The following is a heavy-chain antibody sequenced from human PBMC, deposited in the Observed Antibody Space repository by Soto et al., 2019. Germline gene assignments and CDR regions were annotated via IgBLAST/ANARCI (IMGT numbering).Heavy chain of an antibody. J-gene: IGHJ4*02. CDR1: GGSISSGGYY. CDR2: IYYSGST. Sequence: QVQLQESGPGLVKPSQTLSLTCTVSGGSISSGGYYWSWIRQHPGKGLEWIGYIYYSGSTYYNPSLKSRVTISVDTSKNQFSLKLSSVTAADTAVYYCARDRGVATTNWYYFDYWDQGTLVTVSS. D-gene: IGHD5-12*01. V-gene: IGHV4-31*03. CDR3: ARDRGVATTNWYYFDY.